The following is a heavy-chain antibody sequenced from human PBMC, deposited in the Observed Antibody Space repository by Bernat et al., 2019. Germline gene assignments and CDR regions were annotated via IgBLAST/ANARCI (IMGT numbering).Heavy chain of an antibody. CDR3: ARHGRAWDTIFGVVNTYYYYYYMDV. Sequence: EVQLVQSGAEVKKPGESLRISCKGSGYSFTSYWISWVRQMPGKGLEWMGRIDPSDSYTNYSPSFQGNVTISADKSISTAYLQWSSLKASDTAMYYCARHGRAWDTIFGVVNTYYYYYYMDVWGKGTTVTVS. CDR2: IDPSDSYT. V-gene: IGHV5-10-1*03. J-gene: IGHJ6*03. D-gene: IGHD3-3*01. CDR1: GYSFTSYW.